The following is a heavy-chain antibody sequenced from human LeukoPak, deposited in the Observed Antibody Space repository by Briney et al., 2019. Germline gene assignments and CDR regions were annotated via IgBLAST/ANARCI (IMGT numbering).Heavy chain of an antibody. V-gene: IGHV3-7*01. Sequence: GGSLRLSCAVFGFTFSSYWMSWVRQAPGKGLEWVANIKQDGSEKYNVSSVKGRFTISRDNAKNSLYLQMNSLRAEDTAVYYCARGLVPAANDYYYMDVWGKGTTVTVSS. CDR3: ARGLVPAANDYYYMDV. J-gene: IGHJ6*03. CDR1: GFTFSSYW. CDR2: IKQDGSEK. D-gene: IGHD2-2*01.